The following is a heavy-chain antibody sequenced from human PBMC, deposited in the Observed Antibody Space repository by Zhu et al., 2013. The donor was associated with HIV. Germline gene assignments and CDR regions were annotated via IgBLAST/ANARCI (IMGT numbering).Heavy chain of an antibody. CDR2: IYYSGST. CDR1: GGSISSYY. Sequence: QVQLQESGPGLVKPSETLSLTCTVSGGSISSYYWSWIRQPPGKGLEWIGYIYYSGSTNYNPSLKSRVTISVDTSKNQFSLKLSSVTAADTAVYYCARVWGSKAPFDYWGQGTLVTVSS. V-gene: IGHV4-59*01. CDR3: ARVWGSKAPFDY. J-gene: IGHJ4*02. D-gene: IGHD1-26*01.